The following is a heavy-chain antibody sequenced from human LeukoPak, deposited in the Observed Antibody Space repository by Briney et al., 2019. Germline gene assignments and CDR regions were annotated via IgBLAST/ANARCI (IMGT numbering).Heavy chain of an antibody. CDR2: ISHSGTPT. CDR3: ARDGIGWDDSGSGTDTYFDS. D-gene: IGHD3-10*01. J-gene: IGHJ4*02. Sequence: QPGGSLRLSCAASKFTFGAYSMNWVRQAPGKGLEWVSSISHSGTPTYYADSVRGRFTISRDSSRNTLHLQMNSLRPEDTAVYYCARDGIGWDDSGSGTDTYFDSWGQGTLVTVSS. CDR1: KFTFGAYS. V-gene: IGHV3-48*01.